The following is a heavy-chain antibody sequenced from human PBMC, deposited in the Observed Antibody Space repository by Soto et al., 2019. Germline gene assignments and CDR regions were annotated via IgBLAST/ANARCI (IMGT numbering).Heavy chain of an antibody. CDR2: IYYSGST. J-gene: IGHJ4*02. Sequence: SETLSLTCTVSGGSISSGDYYWSWIRQPPGEGLEWIGYIYYSGSTYYNPSLKSRVTISVGTSKNQFSLKLSSVTAAGTAVYYCAREIKAARGYYDFGSGYFSETIGSWGQGTLVTVSS. CDR1: GGSISSGDYY. CDR3: AREIKAARGYYDFGSGYFSETIGS. V-gene: IGHV4-30-4*01. D-gene: IGHD3-3*01.